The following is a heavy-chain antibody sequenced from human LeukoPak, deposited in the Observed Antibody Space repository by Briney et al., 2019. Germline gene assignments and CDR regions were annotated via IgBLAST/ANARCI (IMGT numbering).Heavy chain of an antibody. CDR1: GYTFTGHY. V-gene: IGHV1-2*02. CDR2: INPNSGGT. D-gene: IGHD2-2*02. Sequence: RASVKVSCKASGYTFTGHYMHWVRQAPGQGLEWMGWINPNSGGTNYAQKFQGRVTMTRDTSISTAYMELSRLRSDDTAVYYCARDRSTSCYTCQTGWFDPWGQGTLVTVSS. CDR3: ARDRSTSCYTCQTGWFDP. J-gene: IGHJ5*02.